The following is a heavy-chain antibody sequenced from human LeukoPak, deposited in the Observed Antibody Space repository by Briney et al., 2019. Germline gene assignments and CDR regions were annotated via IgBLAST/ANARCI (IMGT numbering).Heavy chain of an antibody. CDR3: ASSIAVAAPTDY. CDR1: GYTFTGYY. V-gene: IGHV1-2*02. CDR2: INPNSGGT. Sequence: TSVKVSCKASGYTFTGYYMHWVRQAPGQGLEWMGWINPNSGGTNYAQKFQGRVTMTRDTSISTAYMELSRLRSDDTAVYYCASSIAVAAPTDYWGQGTLVTVSS. D-gene: IGHD6-19*01. J-gene: IGHJ4*02.